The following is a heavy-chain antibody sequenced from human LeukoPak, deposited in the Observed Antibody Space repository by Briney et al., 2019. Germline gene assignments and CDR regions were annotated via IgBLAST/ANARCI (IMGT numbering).Heavy chain of an antibody. Sequence: GFLRLFFGGPGFTFSSFAISLVRQAPGKGLEWVSAISGSGGSTYYADSAKGRFTISRDNSKNTLYLQMNSLRAEDTAVYYCAKVPVFSLTISEVVTDDAFDIWGQGTIVTVSS. CDR1: GFTFSSFA. J-gene: IGHJ3*02. CDR2: ISGSGGST. CDR3: AKVPVFSLTISEVVTDDAFDI. V-gene: IGHV3-23*01. D-gene: IGHD3-3*01.